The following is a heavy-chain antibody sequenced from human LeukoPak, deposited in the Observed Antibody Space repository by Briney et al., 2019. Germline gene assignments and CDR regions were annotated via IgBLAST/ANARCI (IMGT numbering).Heavy chain of an antibody. V-gene: IGHV4-59*01. CDR3: ARGGVPGGFYGSFDY. J-gene: IGHJ4*02. CDR2: IYYSGST. D-gene: IGHD3-3*01. CDR1: GGSISTYY. Sequence: SETLSLTCTVSGGSISTYYWSWMRQPPGRGLEWIGYIYYSGSTNRNPSLQSRVTISVDTSKNQFSLKLNSVTAADTAVYYCARGGVPGGFYGSFDYWGQGTLASVSS.